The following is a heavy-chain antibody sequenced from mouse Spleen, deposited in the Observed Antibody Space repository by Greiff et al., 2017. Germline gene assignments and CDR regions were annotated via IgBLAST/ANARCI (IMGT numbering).Heavy chain of an antibody. J-gene: IGHJ1*03. Sequence: QVQLKQPGAELVKPGASVKMSCKASGYTFTSYWITWVKQRPGQGLEWIGDIYPGSGSTNYNEKFKSKATLTVDTSSSTAYMQLSSLTSEDSAVYYCARSGSSSHWYFDVWGTGTTVTVSS. CDR3: ARSGSSSHWYFDV. D-gene: IGHD1-1*01. CDR1: GYTFTSYW. CDR2: IYPGSGST. V-gene: IGHV1-55*01.